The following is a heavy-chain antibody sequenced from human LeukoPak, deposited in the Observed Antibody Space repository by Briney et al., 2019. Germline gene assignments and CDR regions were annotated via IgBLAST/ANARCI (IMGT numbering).Heavy chain of an antibody. D-gene: IGHD3-22*01. V-gene: IGHV3-33*01. CDR1: GFTFSSYG. J-gene: IGHJ4*02. CDR3: ARGAYYYDSSGYYYIDY. Sequence: GGSLRLSCAASGFTFSSYGMYWVRQAPGKGLEWVAVIWYDGSNKYYADSVKGRFTISRDNSKNTLYLQMNSLRAEDTAVYYCARGAYYYDSSGYYYIDYWAREPWSPSPQ. CDR2: IWYDGSNK.